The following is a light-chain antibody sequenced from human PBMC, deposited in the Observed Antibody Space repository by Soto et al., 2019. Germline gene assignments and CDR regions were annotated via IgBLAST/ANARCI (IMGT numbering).Light chain of an antibody. Sequence: ETVLTQSPGTLPLSPGDKTTRSCRASDTVDNNYIAWYQQRRGQRPRLLIAVDYGRAPGIPDRFSGAGSGTDFSLPLGRQEPEDFAVYYCQQYGRSPTFGPGTNV. CDR3: QQYGRSPT. CDR2: VDY. CDR1: DTVDNNY. J-gene: IGKJ3*01. V-gene: IGKV3-20*01.